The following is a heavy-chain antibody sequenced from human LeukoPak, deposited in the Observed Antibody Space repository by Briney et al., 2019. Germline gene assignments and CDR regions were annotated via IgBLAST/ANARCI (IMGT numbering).Heavy chain of an antibody. D-gene: IGHD6-19*01. CDR1: GGSISSGGYY. CDR2: IYYSGST. CDR3: ARGLRDVRGWYHHDF. V-gene: IGHV4-31*03. J-gene: IGHJ4*02. Sequence: SETLSLTCTVSGGSISSGGYYWSWIRQHPGKGLEWIGYIYYSGSTYYNPSLKSRVTISVDTSKNQFSLKLSSVTAADTAVYYCARGLRDVRGWYHHDFWGQGTLVTVSS.